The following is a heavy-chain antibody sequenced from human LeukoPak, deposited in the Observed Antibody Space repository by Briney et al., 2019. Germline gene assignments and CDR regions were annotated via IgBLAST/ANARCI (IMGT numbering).Heavy chain of an antibody. CDR1: GGSISSYY. D-gene: IGHD3-9*01. Sequence: PSETLSLTCTVSGGSISSYYWSWIRQPPGKGLEWIGYIYYSGSTNYNPSLKGRVTISVDTSKNQFSLKLSSVTAADTAVYYCAREVRYYDILTGYYYYYGMDVWGQGTTVTVSS. J-gene: IGHJ6*02. CDR3: AREVRYYDILTGYYYYYGMDV. CDR2: IYYSGST. V-gene: IGHV4-59*01.